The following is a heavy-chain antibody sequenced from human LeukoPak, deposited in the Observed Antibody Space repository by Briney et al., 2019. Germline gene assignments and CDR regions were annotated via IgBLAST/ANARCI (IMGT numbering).Heavy chain of an antibody. V-gene: IGHV5-51*01. J-gene: IGHJ4*02. CDR3: ARRAQGDSSGYYFALNY. Sequence: PGESLKISCKGSGYSFTSYWIGWVRQMPGEGLEWMGIIYPGDSDTSYSPSLQGQVTISADKSISTAYLQWSSLKASDTAMYYCARRAQGDSSGYYFALNYWGQGTLVTVSS. CDR1: GYSFTSYW. D-gene: IGHD3-22*01. CDR2: IYPGDSDT.